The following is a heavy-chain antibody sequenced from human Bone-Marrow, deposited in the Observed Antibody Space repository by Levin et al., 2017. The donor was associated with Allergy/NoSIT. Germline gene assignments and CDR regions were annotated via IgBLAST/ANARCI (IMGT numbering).Heavy chain of an antibody. Sequence: GGSLRLSCAASGFTFKNYLMTWVRQAPGKGLEWVSSISGLDDSTFYVDSVTGRFTISRDNSKTTLYLQMNSLRTEDTAVYYCAVGNSITTWFHFAYWGRGALVSVSS. D-gene: IGHD2-2*01. CDR3: AVGNSITTWFHFAY. CDR1: GFTFKNYL. CDR2: ISGLDDST. V-gene: IGHV3-23*01. J-gene: IGHJ4*02.